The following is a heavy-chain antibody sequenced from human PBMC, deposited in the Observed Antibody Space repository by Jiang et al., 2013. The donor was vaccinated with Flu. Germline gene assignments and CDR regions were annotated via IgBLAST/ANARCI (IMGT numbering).Heavy chain of an antibody. J-gene: IGHJ3*02. Sequence: FSSYAISWVRQAPGQGLEWMGGIIPIFGTANYAQKFQGRVTITADESTSTAYMELSSLRSEDTAVYYCATRVVVAASGDAFDIWGQGTMVTVSS. CDR3: ATRVVVAASGDAFDI. CDR2: IIPIFGTA. D-gene: IGHD2-15*01. V-gene: IGHV1-69*01. CDR1: FSSYA.